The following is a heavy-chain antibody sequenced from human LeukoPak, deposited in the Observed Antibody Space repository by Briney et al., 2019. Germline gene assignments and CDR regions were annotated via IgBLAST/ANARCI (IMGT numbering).Heavy chain of an antibody. D-gene: IGHD3-16*01. CDR3: ARDSGFRGLWPLDY. V-gene: IGHV3-21*01. Sequence: GGSLRLSCAASGFTLSSSAMNWVRQAPGKGLEWVSSINNVGSHIYYAGSVKGRFTISRDNTKNSLYLQMNSLRAEDTAVYYCARDSGFRGLWPLDYWGQGALVTVFS. CDR1: GFTLSSSA. CDR2: INNVGSHI. J-gene: IGHJ4*02.